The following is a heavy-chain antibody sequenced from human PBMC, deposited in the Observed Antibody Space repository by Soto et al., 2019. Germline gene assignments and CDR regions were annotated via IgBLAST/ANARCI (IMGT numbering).Heavy chain of an antibody. CDR3: ARGRGYSYGLDP. J-gene: IGHJ5*02. D-gene: IGHD5-18*01. CDR2: ISYSGTT. Sequence: SETLSLTCTVSGDSISSNNNYGSWIRQPPWEGLEWIGFISYSGTTSYSPSLKSRVAISLDTSKNQFSLSLSSVTAADTAVYYCARGRGYSYGLDPWGQGTLVTVS. CDR1: GDSISSNNNY. V-gene: IGHV4-30-4*01.